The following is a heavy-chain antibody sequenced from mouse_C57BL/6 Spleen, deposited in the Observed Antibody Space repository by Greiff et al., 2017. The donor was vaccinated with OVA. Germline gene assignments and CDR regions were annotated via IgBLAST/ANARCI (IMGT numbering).Heavy chain of an antibody. J-gene: IGHJ2*01. CDR3: TREDTTVVDYFDY. D-gene: IGHD1-1*01. Sequence: QVQLKQSGAELVRPGASVTLSCKASGYTFTDYEMHWVKQTPVHGLEWIGAIDPETGGTAYNQKFKGKAILTADKSSSTAYMELRSLTSEDSAVYYCTREDTTVVDYFDYWGQGTTLTVSS. V-gene: IGHV1-15*01. CDR1: GYTFTDYE. CDR2: IDPETGGT.